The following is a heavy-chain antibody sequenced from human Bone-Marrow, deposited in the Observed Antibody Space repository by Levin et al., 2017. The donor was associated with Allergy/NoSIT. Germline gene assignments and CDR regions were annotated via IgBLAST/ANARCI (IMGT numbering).Heavy chain of an antibody. CDR1: GFTFSTYS. CDR3: ARGEGSRQFDYFDY. V-gene: IGHV3-48*02. J-gene: IGHJ4*02. CDR2: ISATGTNI. Sequence: SCAASGFTFSTYSINWVRRAPGKGLEWLSYISATGTNIYYADSVQGRFTISRDNAKNSLYLQMTSLRDEDTAVYYCARGEGSRQFDYFDYWGQGILVTVSS. D-gene: IGHD5-24*01.